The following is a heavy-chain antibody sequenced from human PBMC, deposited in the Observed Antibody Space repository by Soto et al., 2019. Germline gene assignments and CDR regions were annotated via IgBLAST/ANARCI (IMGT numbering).Heavy chain of an antibody. Sequence: GQLLESGGGMVQPGGSLRLSCAASGFTFSSFAMNWVRLPPGRGLEWVAAVTSSASSTHYAASVKGRFTISRDNSKNTLYLQRNSLRADDTAVYYCAKGGAVLLDPFDVWGQGTMVTVSS. CDR2: VTSSASST. CDR1: GFTFSSFA. CDR3: AKGGAVLLDPFDV. J-gene: IGHJ3*01. D-gene: IGHD1-26*01. V-gene: IGHV3-23*01.